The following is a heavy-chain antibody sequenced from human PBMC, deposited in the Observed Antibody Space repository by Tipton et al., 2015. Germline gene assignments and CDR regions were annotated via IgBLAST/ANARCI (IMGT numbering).Heavy chain of an antibody. CDR2: IYYSGRT. D-gene: IGHD2/OR15-2a*01. CDR1: GGSISYYY. CDR3: ARAPPFSYYLAFGMDV. J-gene: IGHJ6*02. Sequence: GLVKPSETLSLTCTVSGGSISYYYWSWIRQPPGKGLEWIGYIYYSGRTNYNPSLKSRVTISVDTSKNQFSLKVTSVTAADTAVYYCARAPPFSYYLAFGMDVWGQGTTVTVSS. V-gene: IGHV4-59*01.